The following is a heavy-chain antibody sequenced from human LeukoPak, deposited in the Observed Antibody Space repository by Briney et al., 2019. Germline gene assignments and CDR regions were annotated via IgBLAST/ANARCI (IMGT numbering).Heavy chain of an antibody. Sequence: PSETLSLTCAVSGYSISNSYYWGWIRQPPEKGLEWIGNIFQSGSTFYNPSLKSRVTISVDTSKNQFTLKLSSVTAADTAVYYCARHGSAGHYYYYMDVWGKGTTVTVSS. CDR1: GYSISNSYY. J-gene: IGHJ6*03. CDR3: ARHGSAGHYYYYMDV. D-gene: IGHD5-24*01. V-gene: IGHV4-38-2*01. CDR2: IFQSGST.